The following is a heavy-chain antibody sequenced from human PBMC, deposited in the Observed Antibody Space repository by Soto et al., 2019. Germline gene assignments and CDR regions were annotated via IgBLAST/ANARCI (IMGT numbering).Heavy chain of an antibody. Sequence: EVQLVESGGGLVQPGRSLRLSCAASGFTFDDYAMHWVRQAPGKGLEWVSGISWNSGSIGYADSVKGRFTISRDNGKSSLYLKLSSLRADDTALYYCAKDHMWGGDSTSYYFASWGQGTLVTVSS. J-gene: IGHJ4*02. CDR1: GFTFDDYA. D-gene: IGHD6-13*01. CDR2: ISWNSGSI. CDR3: AKDHMWGGDSTSYYFAS. V-gene: IGHV3-9*01.